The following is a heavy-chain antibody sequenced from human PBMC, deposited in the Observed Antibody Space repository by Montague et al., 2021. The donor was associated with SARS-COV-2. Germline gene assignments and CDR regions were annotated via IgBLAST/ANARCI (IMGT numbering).Heavy chain of an antibody. CDR3: AKDSEPGIAVAGNGMDV. CDR1: GFTFSWYA. Sequence: SLRLSFSASGFTFSWYAMAWRQHAPLNCSHCSSAYAWYSGSIHYADSVKGRFTISRDNAKNSLYLQMNSLRAEDTALYYCAKDSEPGIAVAGNGMDVWGQGTTVTVSS. D-gene: IGHD6-19*01. CDR2: YAWYSGSI. J-gene: IGHJ6*02. V-gene: IGHV3-9*01.